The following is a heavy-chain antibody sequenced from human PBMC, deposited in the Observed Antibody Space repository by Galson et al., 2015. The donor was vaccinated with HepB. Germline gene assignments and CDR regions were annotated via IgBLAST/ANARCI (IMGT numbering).Heavy chain of an antibody. CDR3: ARAPIYSNRGYYSDY. Sequence: SLRLSCAASGFIFNDDALSWFRQSPGKGLEWVGFMRSLAYGGTTEYAASVKGRFTISRVDSKSIPYLQMNSPKPEDTAEYYCARAPIYSNRGYYSDYWGQRTLDTVSS. CDR1: GFIFNDDA. J-gene: IGHJ4*02. V-gene: IGHV3-49*03. CDR2: MRSLAYGGTT. D-gene: IGHD4-11*01.